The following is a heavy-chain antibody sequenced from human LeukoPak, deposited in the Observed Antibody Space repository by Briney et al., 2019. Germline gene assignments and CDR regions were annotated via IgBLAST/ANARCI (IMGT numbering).Heavy chain of an antibody. J-gene: IGHJ4*02. CDR2: ISSSGKTI. D-gene: IGHD6-13*01. CDR3: ATTSIAAAVPGCFDY. CDR1: GFTFGSYE. V-gene: IGHV3-48*03. Sequence: GGSLRLSCEASGFTFGSYEMNWVRQAPGKGLEWVSYISSSGKTIYYADSTKGRFTVSRGNAKNSLYLQMNSLRAEDTAVYYCATTSIAAAVPGCFDYWGQGTLVTVFS.